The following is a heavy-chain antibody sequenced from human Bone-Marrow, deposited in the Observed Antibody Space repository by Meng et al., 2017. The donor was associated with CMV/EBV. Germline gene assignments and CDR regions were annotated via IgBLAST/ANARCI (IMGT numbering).Heavy chain of an antibody. CDR1: GYIFTDYY. CDR2: INPNSGGT. V-gene: IGHV1-2*02. Sequence: VKVSCKASGYIFTDYYIHWVRQAPGQSLEWMGWINPNSGGTNYAQKFQGRVTMTRDTSVSTAYMEMTRLTSADTAVFYCARVKEDSSGWYPLDYWGQGTLVTVSS. D-gene: IGHD6-19*01. CDR3: ARVKEDSSGWYPLDY. J-gene: IGHJ4*02.